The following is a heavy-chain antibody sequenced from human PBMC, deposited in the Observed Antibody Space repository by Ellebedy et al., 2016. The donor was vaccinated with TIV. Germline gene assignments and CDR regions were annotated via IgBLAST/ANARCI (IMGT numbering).Heavy chain of an antibody. Sequence: SGPTLVXPTQTLTLTCTFSGFSLSTTGMCVSWIRQPPGKALEWLALIDWDDDKYYNTSLKTRLTISKDTSKNQVVLTMTNMDPVDTATYYCARIQADPTYFDWFHFDYWGQGTLVTVSS. D-gene: IGHD3-9*01. CDR1: GFSLSTTGMC. CDR2: IDWDDDK. J-gene: IGHJ4*02. V-gene: IGHV2-70*01. CDR3: ARIQADPTYFDWFHFDY.